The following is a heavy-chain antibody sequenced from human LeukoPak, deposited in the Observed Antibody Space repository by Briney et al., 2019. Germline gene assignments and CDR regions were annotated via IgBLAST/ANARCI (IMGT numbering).Heavy chain of an antibody. CDR3: ARGATVTTDYYYYYYMDV. CDR2: IIPIFGTA. D-gene: IGHD4-11*01. V-gene: IGHV1-69*05. CDR1: GGTFSSYA. J-gene: IGHJ6*03. Sequence: ASVKVSCKASGGTFSSYAISWARQAPGQGLEWMGGIIPIFGTANYAQKFQGRVTITTDESTSTAYMELSSLRSEDTAVYYCARGATVTTDYYYYYYMDVWGKGTTVTVSS.